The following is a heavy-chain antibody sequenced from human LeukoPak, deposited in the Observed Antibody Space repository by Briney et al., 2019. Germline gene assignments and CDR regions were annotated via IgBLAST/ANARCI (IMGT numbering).Heavy chain of an antibody. Sequence: GGLRLSCAASGFTFSAYSMNWVRQAPGKGLEWVSSISSSSSYIYYADSVKGRFTISRDNAKNSLYLQMNSLRAEDTAVYYCARSKWGTDFDYWGQGTLVTVSS. J-gene: IGHJ4*02. CDR2: ISSSSSYI. CDR1: GFTFSAYS. CDR3: ARSKWGTDFDY. D-gene: IGHD2-8*01. V-gene: IGHV3-21*01.